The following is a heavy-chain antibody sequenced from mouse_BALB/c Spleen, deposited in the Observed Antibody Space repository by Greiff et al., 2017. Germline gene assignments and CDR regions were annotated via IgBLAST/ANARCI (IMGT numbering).Heavy chain of an antibody. V-gene: IGHV3-8*02. CDR3: ARSGTMITTPFAY. Sequence: EVHLVESGPSLVKPSQTLSLTCSVTGDSITSGYWNWIRKFPGNKLEYMGYISYSGSTYYNPSLKSRISITRDTSKNQYYLQLNSVTTEDTATYYCARSGTMITTPFAYWGQGTLVTVSA. CDR1: GDSITSGY. CDR2: ISYSGST. D-gene: IGHD2-4*01. J-gene: IGHJ3*01.